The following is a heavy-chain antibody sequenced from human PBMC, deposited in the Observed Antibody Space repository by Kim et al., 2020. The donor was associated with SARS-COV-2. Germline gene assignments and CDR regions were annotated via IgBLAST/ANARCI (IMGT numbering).Heavy chain of an antibody. D-gene: IGHD5-18*01. Sequence: SETLSLTCTVSGDSINSYYWSWIRLPPGKGPEWIGYIYRTEDINYNPSLRSRVTISLDTSKNHFSLKLTAVTAADTAVYHCVRGQGRGYSSEFWGQGTLV. CDR1: GDSINSYY. CDR2: IYRTEDI. J-gene: IGHJ4*02. V-gene: IGHV4-59*01. CDR3: VRGQGRGYSSEF.